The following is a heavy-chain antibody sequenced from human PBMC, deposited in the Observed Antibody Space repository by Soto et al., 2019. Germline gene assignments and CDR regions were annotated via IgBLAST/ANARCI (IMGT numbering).Heavy chain of an antibody. Sequence: GGSLRLSCAASGFTFSSYAMSWVRQAPGKGLERVSAISGSGGSTYYADSVKGRFTISRDNSKNTLYLQMNSLRAEDTAVYYCAKGVTYYDFWSGFRPGGMDVWGQGTTVTVSS. CDR1: GFTFSSYA. CDR2: ISGSGGST. CDR3: AKGVTYYDFWSGFRPGGMDV. J-gene: IGHJ6*02. D-gene: IGHD3-3*01. V-gene: IGHV3-23*01.